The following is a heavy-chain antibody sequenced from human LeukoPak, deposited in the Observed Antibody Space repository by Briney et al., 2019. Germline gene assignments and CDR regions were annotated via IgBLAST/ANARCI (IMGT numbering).Heavy chain of an antibody. CDR1: GFTFGDYA. J-gene: IGHJ6*03. D-gene: IGHD3-10*01. CDR3: ARAAMVRGVTTSYYYYYMDV. Sequence: AGGSLRLSCAAFGFTFGDYAMTWVRQPPGKGLEWIGEINHSGSTNYSPSLKSRVTISVDTSKNQFSLKLSSVTAADTAVYYCARAAMVRGVTTSYYYYYMDVWGKGTTVTVSS. CDR2: INHSGST. V-gene: IGHV4-34*01.